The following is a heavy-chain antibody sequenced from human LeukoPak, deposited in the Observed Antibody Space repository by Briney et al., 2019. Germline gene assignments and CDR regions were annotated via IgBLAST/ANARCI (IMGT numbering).Heavy chain of an antibody. CDR2: INHSGST. Sequence: SETLSLTCAVYGGSFSGYYWSWIRQPPGKGLEWIGEINHSGSTNYNPSLKSRVTISVDTSKNQFSLKLSSVTAADTAVYYCARGPASIYNSSSLFLDYWGQGTLVTVSS. CDR1: GGSFSGYY. V-gene: IGHV4-34*01. J-gene: IGHJ4*02. CDR3: ARGPASIYNSSSLFLDY. D-gene: IGHD6-6*01.